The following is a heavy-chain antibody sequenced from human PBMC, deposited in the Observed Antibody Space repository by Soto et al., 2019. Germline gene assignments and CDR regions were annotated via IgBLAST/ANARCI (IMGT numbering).Heavy chain of an antibody. CDR1: GGSISRGGYY. CDR2: IYSSGST. J-gene: IGHJ6*02. Sequence: SEAPSLTCTVSGGSISRGGYYLSRIRQHPRKGLEGVVYIYSSGSTYYNPSLKSRVTISVDTSKNQFSLKLSSVTAADTAVYYCARDGPLGSGSYSDYCYYYGMDVWGQGTTVTVSS. CDR3: ARDGPLGSGSYSDYCYYYGMDV. D-gene: IGHD3-10*01. V-gene: IGHV4-31*03.